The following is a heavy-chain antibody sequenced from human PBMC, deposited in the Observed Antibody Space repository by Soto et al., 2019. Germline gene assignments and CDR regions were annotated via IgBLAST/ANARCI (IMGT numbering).Heavy chain of an antibody. J-gene: IGHJ6*02. CDR1: GYTFTSYG. D-gene: IGHD3-10*01. V-gene: IGHV1-18*04. Sequence: ASVKVSCKASGYTFTSYGISWLRQAPGQGLEWMGWISAYNGNTNYAQKLQGRVIMTTDTSTSTAYMELRSLRSDDTAVYYCARYYNWIHYYYYGMDVWGQGTTVTVSS. CDR2: ISAYNGNT. CDR3: ARYYNWIHYYYYGMDV.